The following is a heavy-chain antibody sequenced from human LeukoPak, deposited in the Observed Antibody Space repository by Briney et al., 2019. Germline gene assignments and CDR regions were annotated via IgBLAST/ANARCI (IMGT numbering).Heavy chain of an antibody. CDR2: ISSSSSYI. D-gene: IGHD6-13*01. CDR3: ARDSSSWYSSVNL. Sequence: PGGSLRLSCAASGFTFSSYSMNWVRQAPGKGLEWDSSISSSSSYIYYADSVKGRFTISRDNAKNSLYLQMNSLRAEDTAVYYCARDSSSWYSSVNLWGQGTLVTVSS. J-gene: IGHJ5*02. V-gene: IGHV3-21*01. CDR1: GFTFSSYS.